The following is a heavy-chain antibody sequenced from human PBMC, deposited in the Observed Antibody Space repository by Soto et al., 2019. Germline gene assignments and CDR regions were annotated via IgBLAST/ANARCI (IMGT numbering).Heavy chain of an antibody. CDR1: GFTFSSYA. D-gene: IGHD5-18*01. CDR2: ISYDGSNK. Sequence: QVQLVESGGGVVQPGRSLRLSCAASGFTFSSYAMHWVRQAPGKGLEWVAVISYDGSNKYYADSVKGRFTISRDNSNNTLYLQMNSLRAEDTAVYYCARDKYSYGYLDYWGQGTLVTVSS. V-gene: IGHV3-30-3*01. J-gene: IGHJ4*02. CDR3: ARDKYSYGYLDY.